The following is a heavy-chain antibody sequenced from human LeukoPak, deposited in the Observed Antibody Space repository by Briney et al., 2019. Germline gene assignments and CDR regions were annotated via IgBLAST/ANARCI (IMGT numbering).Heavy chain of an antibody. J-gene: IGHJ3*02. V-gene: IGHV4-59*01. CDR1: GVSMSSYY. D-gene: IGHD3-22*01. CDR3: ARVGPRDYYDSSGYGAFDI. Sequence: KPGETLSLTCSVWGVSMSSYYWSWLRQPAGRGGEGVGYIYYSGRTNYKPSLKSGVSISVDTSKNELSLKLSSVTAADTAVYYCARVGPRDYYDSSGYGAFDIWGQGTMVTVSS. CDR2: IYYSGRT.